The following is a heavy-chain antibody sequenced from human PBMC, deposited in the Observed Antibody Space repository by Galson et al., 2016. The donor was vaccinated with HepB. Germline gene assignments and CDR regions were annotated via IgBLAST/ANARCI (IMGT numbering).Heavy chain of an antibody. V-gene: IGHV3-53*01. CDR3: TTLIGWGSRPYYYDNMDI. J-gene: IGHJ6*02. D-gene: IGHD3-16*01. CDR2: LYHNGNT. CDR1: GVSVSDNF. Sequence: SLRLSCAASGVSVSDNFLTWVRQAPGKGLEWVSTLYHNGNTFYADPVRGRFTISRDNSKNTLFNQMDSLRRENTAVYYCTTLIGWGSRPYYYDNMDIWSQGTTVTVSS.